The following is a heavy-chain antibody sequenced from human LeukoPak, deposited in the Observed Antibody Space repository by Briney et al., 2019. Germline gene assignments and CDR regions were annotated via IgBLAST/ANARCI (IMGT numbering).Heavy chain of an antibody. CDR1: GGSISSSSYY. V-gene: IGHV4-39*07. CDR2: INHSGSA. CDR3: ARGEPSFPYNWSPRSPRRGFDY. Sequence: SETLSLTCTVSGGSISSSSYYWGWIRQPPGKGLEWIGEINHSGSANYNPSLKSRVTISVDTSKNQFSLKLSSVTAADTAVYYCARGEPSFPYNWSPRSPRRGFDYWGQGTLVTVSS. D-gene: IGHD1-20*01. J-gene: IGHJ4*02.